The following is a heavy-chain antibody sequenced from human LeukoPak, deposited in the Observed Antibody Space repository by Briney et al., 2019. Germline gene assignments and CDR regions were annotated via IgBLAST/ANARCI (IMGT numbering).Heavy chain of an antibody. CDR1: GFTFGSYS. D-gene: IGHD2-2*01. CDR2: ISSISHYI. V-gene: IGHV3-21*01. Sequence: WGSLRLSCTASGFTFGSYSMNWVRQAPGKGLEWVSTISSISHYIFYADSVNGRFTISRHNAGKSMSLHMNSQRLEDTAMYYCARDLSTGMPGGFDYWGQGILVTVSS. J-gene: IGHJ4*02. CDR3: ARDLSTGMPGGFDY.